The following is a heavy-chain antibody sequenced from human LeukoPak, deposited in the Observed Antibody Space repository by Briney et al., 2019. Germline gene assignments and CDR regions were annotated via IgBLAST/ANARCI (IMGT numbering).Heavy chain of an antibody. CDR3: ASQNDMPAYFDY. CDR1: GGSMSIKNYY. Sequence: SETLSLTCSVSGGSMSIKNYYWGWIRQTPEKGLEWIGTISKTGTTFYNPSLRVRLTISLGPLSLRLSSVTAADTAIYYCASQNDMPAYFDYWGQGILVAVSS. CDR2: ISKTGTT. V-gene: IGHV4-39*01. J-gene: IGHJ4*02. D-gene: IGHD1-1*01.